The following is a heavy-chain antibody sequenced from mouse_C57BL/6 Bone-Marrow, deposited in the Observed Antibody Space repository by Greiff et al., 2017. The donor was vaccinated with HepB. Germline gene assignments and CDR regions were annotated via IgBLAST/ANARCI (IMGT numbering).Heavy chain of an antibody. CDR1: GYSFTDYN. Sequence: EVKLQQSGPELVKPGASVKISCKASGYSFTDYNMNWVKQSNGKSLEWIGVINPNYGTTSYNQKFKGKATLTVDQSSSTAYMQLNSLTSEDSAVYYCARSDYYGSSYDFDYWGQGTTLTVSS. CDR2: INPNYGTT. D-gene: IGHD1-1*01. CDR3: ARSDYYGSSYDFDY. V-gene: IGHV1-39*01. J-gene: IGHJ2*01.